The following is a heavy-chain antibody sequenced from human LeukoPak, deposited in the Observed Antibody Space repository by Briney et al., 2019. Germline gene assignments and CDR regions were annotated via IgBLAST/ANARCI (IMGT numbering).Heavy chain of an antibody. CDR2: IYHSGST. CDR1: GGSISSSNW. Sequence: SGTLSLTCAVSGGSISSSNWWSWVRQPPGKGLEWIGEIYHSGSTNYNPSLKSRVTISVDTSKNQFSLKLSSVTAADTAVYYCASEYTWDFWSGYPYPHFDYWGQGTLVTVSS. CDR3: ASEYTWDFWSGYPYPHFDY. J-gene: IGHJ4*02. D-gene: IGHD3-3*01. V-gene: IGHV4-4*02.